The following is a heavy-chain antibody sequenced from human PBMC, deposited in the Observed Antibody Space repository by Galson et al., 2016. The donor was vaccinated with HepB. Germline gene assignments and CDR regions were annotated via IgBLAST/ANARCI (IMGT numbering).Heavy chain of an antibody. J-gene: IGHJ6*01. CDR3: ALAATQRDYYYGIGV. Sequence: QSGAEVKKPGESLKISCKGSGYSFTTYWIGWVRQVPGKGLEWMGIIYPGDSDTRYSPSFQGQVTISADKSITTAYLQWSSLKASDTAIYYCALAATQRDYYYGIGVWGQGTTVTVS. CDR1: GYSFTTYW. D-gene: IGHD6-25*01. V-gene: IGHV5-51*01. CDR2: IYPGDSDT.